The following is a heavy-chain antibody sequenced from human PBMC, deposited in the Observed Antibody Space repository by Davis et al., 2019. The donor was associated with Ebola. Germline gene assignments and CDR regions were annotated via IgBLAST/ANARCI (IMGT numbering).Heavy chain of an antibody. D-gene: IGHD3-22*01. V-gene: IGHV4-38-2*02. CDR2: IYHRGNT. J-gene: IGHJ4*02. CDR1: DYSISSGYY. CDR3: ARSLNYYDSTGYYYEEGYFDY. Sequence: SQTLSLTCIVSDYSISSGYYWGWIRHSPGKVLEWIGSIYHRGNTYYNPSLKSRVTISVDTSKNQFSLKLTSVTAADTAVYYCARSLNYYDSTGYYYEEGYFDYWGQGTLGTVSS.